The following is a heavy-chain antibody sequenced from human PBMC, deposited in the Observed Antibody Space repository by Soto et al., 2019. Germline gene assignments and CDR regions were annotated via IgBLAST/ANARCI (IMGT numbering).Heavy chain of an antibody. Sequence: GGSLRLSCAASGFTFSSYGMHWVRQAPGKGLEWVAVICNDGSNKYYADSEKGRFTISRDKSKNTLYLQMSSLRAEDTAVYYCARDPRPPYGDYFSELLLEVVDWGQGTLVTVSS. J-gene: IGHJ4*02. CDR2: ICNDGSNK. V-gene: IGHV3-33*01. D-gene: IGHD4-17*01. CDR1: GFTFSSYG. CDR3: ARDPRPPYGDYFSELLLEVVD.